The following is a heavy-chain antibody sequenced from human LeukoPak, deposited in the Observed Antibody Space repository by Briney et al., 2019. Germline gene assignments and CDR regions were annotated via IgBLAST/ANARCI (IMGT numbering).Heavy chain of an antibody. V-gene: IGHV3-48*03. CDR3: AKEMEVSPGPDY. CDR1: GFPFSDHE. CDR2: ISSSGSDK. Sequence: PGGSLRLSCAASGFPFSDHEMNWVRQAPGKGLEWVSYISSSGSDKYYPDSVKGRFTISRDNSKNTLYLQMNSLRPEDTAVYYCAKEMEVSPGPDYWGQGTLVTVSS. D-gene: IGHD1-14*01. J-gene: IGHJ4*02.